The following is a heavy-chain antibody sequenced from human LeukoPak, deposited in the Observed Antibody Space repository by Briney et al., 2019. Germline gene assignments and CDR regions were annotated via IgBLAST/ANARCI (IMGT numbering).Heavy chain of an antibody. J-gene: IGHJ4*02. CDR3: ASSIGGYTAAAGFFDY. Sequence: ASVKVSCKASGYTFTSHYMHWVRQAPGQGLEWMGIINPSGGSTSYAQKFQGRVTMTRDTSTSTVYMELSSLRSEDTAVYYCASSIGGYTAAAGFFDYWGQGTLVTVSS. CDR1: GYTFTSHY. CDR2: INPSGGST. D-gene: IGHD6-13*01. V-gene: IGHV1-46*01.